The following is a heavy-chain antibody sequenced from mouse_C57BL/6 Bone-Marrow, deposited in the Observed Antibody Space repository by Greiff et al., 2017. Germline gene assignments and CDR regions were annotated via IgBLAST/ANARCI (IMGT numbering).Heavy chain of an antibody. Sequence: QVQLQQPGAELVMPGASVKLSCKASGYTFTSYWMHWVKQRPGQGLEWIGEIDPSDSYTNYNQKFKGKSTLTVDKSSSTAYMQLRSLTSEDSAVYYCARGGDGYSHYAMDYWGQGTSVTVSS. CDR3: ARGGDGYSHYAMDY. CDR2: IDPSDSYT. CDR1: GYTFTSYW. V-gene: IGHV1-69*01. D-gene: IGHD2-3*01. J-gene: IGHJ4*01.